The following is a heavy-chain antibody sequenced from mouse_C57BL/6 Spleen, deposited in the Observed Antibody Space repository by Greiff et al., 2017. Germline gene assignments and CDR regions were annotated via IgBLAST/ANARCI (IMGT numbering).Heavy chain of an antibody. Sequence: QVQLKESGAELVKPGASVKLSCKASGYTFTSYWMQWVKQRPGQGLEWIGEIDPSDSYTNYNQKFKGKATLTVDTSSSTAYMQLSSLTSEDSAVYYCARAYDYDYYAMDYWGQGTSVTVSS. CDR2: IDPSDSYT. J-gene: IGHJ4*01. CDR1: GYTFTSYW. V-gene: IGHV1-50*01. CDR3: ARAYDYDYYAMDY. D-gene: IGHD2-4*01.